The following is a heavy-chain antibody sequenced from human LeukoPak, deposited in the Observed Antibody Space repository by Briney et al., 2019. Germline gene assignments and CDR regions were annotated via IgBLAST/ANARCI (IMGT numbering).Heavy chain of an antibody. CDR3: ARAAAVSAIPSD. CDR1: GFSFSNYW. Sequence: QPGGSQLLSYAASGFSFSNYWMHWVRQAQGKGLMWVSRINSDGSITSYADSVKGRFTISRDNAKNTLYLQMNSLRVEDTGVYYCARAAAVSAIPSDWGQGTLVIISS. V-gene: IGHV3-74*01. J-gene: IGHJ4*02. CDR2: INSDGSIT. D-gene: IGHD2-15*01.